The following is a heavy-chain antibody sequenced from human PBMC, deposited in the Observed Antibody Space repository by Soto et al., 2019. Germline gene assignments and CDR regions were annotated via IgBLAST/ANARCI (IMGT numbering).Heavy chain of an antibody. V-gene: IGHV2-5*02. D-gene: IGHD3-22*01. CDR1: GFSLSTYEVG. J-gene: IGHJ5*02. CDR3: AQRMSVGSSGYFHR. Sequence: QITLKESGPTLVKPTQTLTLTCTFSGFSLSTYEVGVGWVRQPPGKALEWLALIYWDDDKRYSPSLKSRITITKDTSKNQVVLTMTNMDPVDTATYYCAQRMSVGSSGYFHRWGQGTLVTVSS. CDR2: IYWDDDK.